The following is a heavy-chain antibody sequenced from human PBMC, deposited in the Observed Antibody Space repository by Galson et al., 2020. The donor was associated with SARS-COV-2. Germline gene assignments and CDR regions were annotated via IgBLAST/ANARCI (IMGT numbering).Heavy chain of an antibody. CDR1: GFTFSSYW. CDR2: IKQDGSEK. CDR3: ARELLDINYYYYYGMVV. D-gene: IGHD3-10*01. V-gene: IGHV3-7*01. J-gene: IGHJ6*02. Sequence: GESLKISCAASGFTFSSYWMSWVRQAPGKGLEWVANIKQDGSEKYYVDSVKGRFTISRDNAKNSLYLQMNSLRAEDTAVYYCARELLDINYYYYYGMVVWGQVTTVTVSS.